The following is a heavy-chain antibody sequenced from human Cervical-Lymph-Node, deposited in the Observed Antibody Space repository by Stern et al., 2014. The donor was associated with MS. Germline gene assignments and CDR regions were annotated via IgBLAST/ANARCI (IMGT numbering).Heavy chain of an antibody. V-gene: IGHV1-18*01. CDR3: ARRSGSYSFDY. D-gene: IGHD1-26*01. CDR2: ISTYNGRS. Sequence: LVESGPAVKKPGASVKVSCKPTGYTFTNYGISWVRKAHGPGLEWMGLISTYNGRSNYAQKLQGRLTMTRDTSTSTAYMDLRSLTSDDTAVYYCARRSGSYSFDYWGQGTLVTVSS. J-gene: IGHJ4*02. CDR1: GYTFTNYG.